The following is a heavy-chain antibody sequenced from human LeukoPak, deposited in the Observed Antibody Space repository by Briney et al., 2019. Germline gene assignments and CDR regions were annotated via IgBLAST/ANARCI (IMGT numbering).Heavy chain of an antibody. V-gene: IGHV3-73*01. D-gene: IGHD6-19*01. Sequence: GGTLRLSCAASGFTFSGSAMHWVRQASGKGLEWVGRIRSKANSYATAYAASVKGRFTISRDDSKNTAYLQMNSLKTEDTAVYYCTRTRGSGWLNDYWGQGTLVTVSS. J-gene: IGHJ4*02. CDR1: GFTFSGSA. CDR2: IRSKANSYAT. CDR3: TRTRGSGWLNDY.